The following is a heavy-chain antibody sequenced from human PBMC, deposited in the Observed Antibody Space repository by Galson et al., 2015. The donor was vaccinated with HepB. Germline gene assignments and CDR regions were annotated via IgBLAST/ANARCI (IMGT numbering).Heavy chain of an antibody. J-gene: IGHJ4*02. CDR1: GFTFSDYS. V-gene: IGHV3-30*03. CDR3: ARERGVVGQLWSDY. D-gene: IGHD5-18*01. Sequence: SLRLSCADSGFTFSDYSMNWVRQAPGKGLEWVAVISYDGSNKYYADSVKGRFTISRDNSKNTLYLQMNSLRAEDTAVYYCARERGVVGQLWSDYWGQGTLVTVSS. CDR2: ISYDGSNK.